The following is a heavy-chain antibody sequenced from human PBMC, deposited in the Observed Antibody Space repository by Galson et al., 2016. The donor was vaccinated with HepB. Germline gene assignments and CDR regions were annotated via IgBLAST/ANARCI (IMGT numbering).Heavy chain of an antibody. Sequence: SLRLSCAASGITFSRYAMNWARQAPGKGLEWVSTITDSGGSTYPEASVRGRFTISRDHSKTTLYLRMNSLRAEDTAIYYCAKGRCSGRGCDYFDYWGQGTLVTVSS. CDR1: GITFSRYA. D-gene: IGHD6-19*01. CDR2: ITDSGGST. J-gene: IGHJ4*02. CDR3: AKGRCSGRGCDYFDY. V-gene: IGHV3-23*01.